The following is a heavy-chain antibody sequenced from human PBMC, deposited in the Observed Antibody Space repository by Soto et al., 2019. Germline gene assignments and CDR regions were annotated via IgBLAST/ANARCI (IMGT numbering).Heavy chain of an antibody. CDR1: GGSITRGAYF. V-gene: IGHV4-31*03. Sequence: SETLSLTCTVSGGSITRGAYFWTWIRQHPGEGLEWIGYISYSGKTYYNPSLESRVSISRDTSKSQFSLMLTSVTAADTAVYYCARDEDYQSAFDYWGQGTLVTVSS. J-gene: IGHJ4*02. CDR3: ARDEDYQSAFDY. CDR2: ISYSGKT. D-gene: IGHD2-2*01.